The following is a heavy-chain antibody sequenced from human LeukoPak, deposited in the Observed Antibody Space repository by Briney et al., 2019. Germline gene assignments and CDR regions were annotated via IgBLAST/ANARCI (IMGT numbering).Heavy chain of an antibody. CDR1: GDTFKNYA. J-gene: IGHJ4*02. D-gene: IGHD4-17*01. Sequence: ASVKVSCKASGDTFKNYAVSWVRQAPGQGLEGMGGILTVFGTTNYEQKFQGRVTITTDESSSTAYMELSSLTSEDTAVYYCVRSRSVTYGFDYWGQGTLVIVSS. V-gene: IGHV1-69*05. CDR3: VRSRSVTYGFDY. CDR2: ILTVFGTT.